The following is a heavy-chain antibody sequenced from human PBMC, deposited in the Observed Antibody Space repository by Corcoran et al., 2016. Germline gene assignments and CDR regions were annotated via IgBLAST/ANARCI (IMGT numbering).Heavy chain of an antibody. Sequence: QVQLQESGPGRVKPGETLSLTGTVSGYSISSDYYLGWIRHPPGKGLGWIGSIYHSGRTYYNPSLKSRVTITVDTSKNQFSLKLSSVTAADTAVYYCARGTYSYGYNWFDPWGQGTLVTVSS. J-gene: IGHJ5*02. CDR1: GYSISSDYY. D-gene: IGHD5-18*01. V-gene: IGHV4-38-2*02. CDR3: ARGTYSYGYNWFDP. CDR2: IYHSGRT.